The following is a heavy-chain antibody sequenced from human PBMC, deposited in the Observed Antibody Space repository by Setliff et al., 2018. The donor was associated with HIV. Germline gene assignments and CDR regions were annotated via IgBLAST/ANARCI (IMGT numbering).Heavy chain of an antibody. Sequence: ASVKVSCKASGYIFSTYGISWVRQAPGQGLEWMGWISSYNGNTNYAQKFQGRVTMTTDTSTSTVYMELRSLRSDDTAVYYCARDLDILTGYYWGLDYWGQGTLVTVS. CDR2: ISSYNGNT. D-gene: IGHD3-9*01. J-gene: IGHJ4*02. CDR3: ARDLDILTGYYWGLDY. CDR1: GYIFSTYG. V-gene: IGHV1-18*01.